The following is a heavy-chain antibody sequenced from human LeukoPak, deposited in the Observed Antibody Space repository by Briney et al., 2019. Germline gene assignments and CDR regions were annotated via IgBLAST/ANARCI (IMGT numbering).Heavy chain of an antibody. J-gene: IGHJ5*02. CDR1: GGSFSGYY. V-gene: IGHV4-34*01. Sequence: SETLSLTCAVYGGSFSGYYWSWIRQPPGKGLEWIGEINHSGSTNYHPSLKSRVTISVDTSKNQFSLKLSSVTAADTAVYYCAGDGTYYDSSGYYYNWFDPWGQGTLVTVSS. D-gene: IGHD3-22*01. CDR2: INHSGST. CDR3: AGDGTYYDSSGYYYNWFDP.